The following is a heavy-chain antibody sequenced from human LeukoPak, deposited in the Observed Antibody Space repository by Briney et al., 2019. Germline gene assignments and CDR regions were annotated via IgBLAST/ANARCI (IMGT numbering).Heavy chain of an antibody. D-gene: IGHD6-19*01. V-gene: IGHV4-4*07. J-gene: IGHJ6*02. Sequence: SGTLSLTCAVSGVSINVYYWNWVRQPAGKGLEWIGRMYAGGNTNYNPSLKSRVTMSVDTSKNLFFLNLDSVTAADTAVYFCARDNNGWPPKLYSMDVWGQGTPVTVSS. CDR2: MYAGGNT. CDR3: ARDNNGWPPKLYSMDV. CDR1: GVSINVYY.